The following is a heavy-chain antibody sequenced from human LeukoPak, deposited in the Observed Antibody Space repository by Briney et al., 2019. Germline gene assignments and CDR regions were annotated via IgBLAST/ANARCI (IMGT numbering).Heavy chain of an antibody. Sequence: ASVKVSCKASGYTFTGYYMHWVRQAPGQGLEWMGWINPNSGGTNYAQKFQGRVTMTRDTSISTAYMELSRLRSDDTAVYYCAAFSGSYPSSSFEFGLDYWGQGTLVTVSS. J-gene: IGHJ4*02. CDR1: GYTFTGYY. D-gene: IGHD1-26*01. CDR2: INPNSGGT. CDR3: AAFSGSYPSSSFEFGLDY. V-gene: IGHV1-2*02.